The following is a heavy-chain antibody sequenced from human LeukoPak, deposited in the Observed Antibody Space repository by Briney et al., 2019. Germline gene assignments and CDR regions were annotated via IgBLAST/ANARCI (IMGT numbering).Heavy chain of an antibody. CDR3: ARDYYDSSGYYNH. Sequence: ASVKVSCEASGYTFTGYYMHWVRQAPGQGLEWMGRINPNSGGTNYAQKFQGRVTMTRDTSISTAYMELSRLRSDDTAVYYCARDYYDSSGYYNHWGQGTLVTVSS. J-gene: IGHJ5*02. D-gene: IGHD3-22*01. CDR2: INPNSGGT. CDR1: GYTFTGYY. V-gene: IGHV1-2*06.